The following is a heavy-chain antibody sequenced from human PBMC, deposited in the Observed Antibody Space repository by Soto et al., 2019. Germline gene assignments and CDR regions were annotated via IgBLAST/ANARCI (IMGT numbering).Heavy chain of an antibody. Sequence: GGSVRLSCAASGVIFSSYPMQWVRQGPGKGLEWVAVISHDGSDKFYADSVKGRFAISRDKSKNTVYLHMSSLSSEDTAVYYCAKEGVSYFDYWGQGTLVTVSS. CDR2: ISHDGSDK. CDR3: AKEGVSYFDY. D-gene: IGHD2-8*01. CDR1: GVIFSSYP. V-gene: IGHV3-30*09. J-gene: IGHJ4*02.